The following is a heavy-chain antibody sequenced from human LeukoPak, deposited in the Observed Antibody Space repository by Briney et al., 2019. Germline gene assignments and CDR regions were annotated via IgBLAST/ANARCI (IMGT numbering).Heavy chain of an antibody. J-gene: IGHJ5*02. CDR1: GGTFSSYA. D-gene: IGHD4-17*01. Sequence: ASVKVSCKASGGTFSSYAISWVRQAPGQGLEWMGGIIPIFGTANYAQKFRGRVTITADESTSTAYMELSSLRSEDTAVYYCACGDYSGPFDPWGQGTLVTVSS. CDR3: ACGDYSGPFDP. V-gene: IGHV1-69*13. CDR2: IIPIFGTA.